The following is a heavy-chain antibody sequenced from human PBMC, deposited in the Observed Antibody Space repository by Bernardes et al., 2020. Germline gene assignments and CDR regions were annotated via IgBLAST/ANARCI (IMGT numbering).Heavy chain of an antibody. CDR1: GFTFSSYA. J-gene: IGHJ4*02. CDR3: AREAEGDIVVVPAAKSEGFDY. V-gene: IGHV3-30-3*01. D-gene: IGHD2-2*01. CDR2: ISYDGSNK. Sequence: GGSLRLSCAASGFTFSSYAMHWVRQAPGKGLEWVAVISYDGSNKYYADSVKGRFTISRDNSKNTLYLQMNSLRAEDTAVYYCAREAEGDIVVVPAAKSEGFDYWGQGTLVTVSS.